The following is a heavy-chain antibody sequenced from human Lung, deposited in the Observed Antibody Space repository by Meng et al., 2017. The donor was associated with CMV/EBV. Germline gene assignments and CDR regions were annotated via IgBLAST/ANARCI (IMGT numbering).Heavy chain of an antibody. J-gene: IGHJ6*02. CDR1: GFTFSTYS. V-gene: IGHV3-21*01. D-gene: IGHD2-2*01. CDR3: ARDDCRGGYCSSTSYYYGMDV. Sequence: ESLKISCAASGFTFSTYSMNWVRQAPGKGLEWVSSITSSSSYNYYADSVTGRFTISRDNTKNSLYLQMNSLRAEDTAVYFCARDDCRGGYCSSTSYYYGMDVWGQGTTVTVSS. CDR2: ITSSSSYN.